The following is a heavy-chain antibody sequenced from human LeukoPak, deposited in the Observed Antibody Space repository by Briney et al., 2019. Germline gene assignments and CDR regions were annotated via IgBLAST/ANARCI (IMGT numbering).Heavy chain of an antibody. J-gene: IGHJ6*02. CDR3: AKSPEPTYYYGLPLFYYYYGMDV. Sequence: GRSLRLSCVASAFTVSTNYMIWVRQAPGKGLEWVSLIYGDGGTYYADSVKGRVTISRDNSKNTLYLQMNSLRAEDTAVYYCAKSPEPTYYYGLPLFYYYYGMDVWGQGTTVTVSS. CDR2: IYGDGGT. CDR1: AFTVSTNY. V-gene: IGHV3-66*01. D-gene: IGHD3-10*01.